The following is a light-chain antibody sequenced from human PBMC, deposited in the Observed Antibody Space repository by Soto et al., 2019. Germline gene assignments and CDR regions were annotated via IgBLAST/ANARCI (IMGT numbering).Light chain of an antibody. Sequence: EIVLTQSPAILSVSPGERATLSCRASQSISRSLAWYQQKPGQAPRLLISDASTRAIGIPARFSGSGSGTEFTLTISSLQSEDFALYYCHQYNSWPPGTFGQGTKVDIK. CDR1: QSISRS. J-gene: IGKJ2*01. CDR2: DAS. V-gene: IGKV3-15*01. CDR3: HQYNSWPPGT.